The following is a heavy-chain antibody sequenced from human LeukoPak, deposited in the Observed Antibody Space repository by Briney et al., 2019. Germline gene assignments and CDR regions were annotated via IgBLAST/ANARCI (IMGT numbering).Heavy chain of an antibody. J-gene: IGHJ6*03. CDR2: INPNSGGT. CDR3: ARDLPYGYYMDV. D-gene: IGHD3-10*01. V-gene: IGHV1-2*02. CDR1: GYTFTSYG. Sequence: EASVKVSCKASGYTFTSYGISWVRQAPGQGLEWMGWINPNSGGTNYAQKFQGRVTMTRDTSISTAYMELSRLRSDDTAVYYCARDLPYGYYMDVWGKGTTVTVSS.